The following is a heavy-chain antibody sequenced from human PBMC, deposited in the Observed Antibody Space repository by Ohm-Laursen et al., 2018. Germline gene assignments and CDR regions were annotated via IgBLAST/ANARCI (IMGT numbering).Heavy chain of an antibody. D-gene: IGHD3-16*01. V-gene: IGHV4-61*03. Sequence: TLSLTCIVSGGSVSSETSYWSWIRQPPGKGPEWIGYMSDSGTHEYNPSLKSRVTLVVDASKNHFSLKLISVTAAGTAVYYCARLGATVVTADPFDIWGQGTLVTVSS. CDR1: GGSVSSETSY. J-gene: IGHJ3*02. CDR2: MSDSGTH. CDR3: ARLGATVVTADPFDI.